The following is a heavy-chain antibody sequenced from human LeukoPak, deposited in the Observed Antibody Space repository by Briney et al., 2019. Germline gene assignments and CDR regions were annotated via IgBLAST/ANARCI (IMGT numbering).Heavy chain of an antibody. V-gene: IGHV3-23*01. CDR1: GFTFSSYA. CDR3: GRSGSPYYYYGMDV. Sequence: EGSLRLSCAASGFTFSSYAMSWVRQAPGKGLEWVSAISGSGGSTYYADSVKGRFTISRDNSKNTLYLQMNSLRAEDTAVYYCGRSGSPYYYYGMDVWGQGTTVTVSS. D-gene: IGHD6-13*01. CDR2: ISGSGGST. J-gene: IGHJ6*02.